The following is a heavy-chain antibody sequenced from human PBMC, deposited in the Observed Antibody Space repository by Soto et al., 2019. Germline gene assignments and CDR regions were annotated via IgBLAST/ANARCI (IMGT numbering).Heavy chain of an antibody. CDR3: AKDTMARRAWAFDY. CDR2: ISGSGGST. J-gene: IGHJ4*02. V-gene: IGHV3-23*01. Sequence: GGSLRLSCAPSGFPFSSYAMSWVRQAPGKGLEWVSAISGSGGSTYYADSVKGRFTISRDNSKNTLYPQMNSLRAEDTAVYYCAKDTMARRAWAFDYWGQGTLVTVSS. CDR1: GFPFSSYA. D-gene: IGHD3-10*01.